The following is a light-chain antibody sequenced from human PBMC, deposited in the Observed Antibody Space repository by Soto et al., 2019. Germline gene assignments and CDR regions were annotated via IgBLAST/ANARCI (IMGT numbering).Light chain of an antibody. CDR1: SSDIGGYNY. CDR3: SSYTSSSTLVV. V-gene: IGLV2-14*01. J-gene: IGLJ2*01. CDR2: DVS. Sequence: QSALTQPASVSGSPGQSITISCTGTSSDIGGYNYVSWYQQHPGKAPKLMIYDVSNRPSGVSNRFSGSKSGNTASLTISGLHDEDEADYYCSSYTSSSTLVVLGGGTKVTVL.